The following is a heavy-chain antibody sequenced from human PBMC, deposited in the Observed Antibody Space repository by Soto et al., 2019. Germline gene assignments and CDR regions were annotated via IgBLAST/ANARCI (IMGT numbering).Heavy chain of an antibody. CDR1: GGTFSSYA. V-gene: IGHV1-69*01. CDR2: IIHISGTA. Sequence: QVQLVQSGAEVKKPGSSVKVSCKASGGTFSSYAISWVRQAPGQGLGWMGGIIHISGTANYAQKFQGRVTITADESTSTAYMELSSLRSEDTAVYYCARSQGSSTSLEIYYYYYYGMDVWGQGTTVTVSS. D-gene: IGHD2-2*01. CDR3: ARSQGSSTSLEIYYYYYYGMDV. J-gene: IGHJ6*02.